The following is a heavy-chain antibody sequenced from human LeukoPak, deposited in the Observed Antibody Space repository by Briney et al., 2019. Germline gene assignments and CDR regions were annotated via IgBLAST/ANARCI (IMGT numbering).Heavy chain of an antibody. D-gene: IGHD2-21*02. J-gene: IGHJ4*02. CDR1: GFAFRNNA. V-gene: IGHV3-23*01. Sequence: GGSLRLSCVASGFAFRNNAMSWVRQAPGKGLEWVSLISDSGDSTYYADSVKGRFTISRDNAKNSLYLQMNSLRDEDTAVYYCARGIVVVTGRPNFDYRGQGTLVTVSS. CDR2: ISDSGDST. CDR3: ARGIVVVTGRPNFDY.